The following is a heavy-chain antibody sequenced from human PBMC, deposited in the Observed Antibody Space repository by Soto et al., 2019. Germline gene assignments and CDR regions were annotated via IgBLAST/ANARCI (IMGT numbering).Heavy chain of an antibody. CDR1: GGSLRSYA. J-gene: IGHJ4*02. Sequence: SVKVSCKASGGSLRSYAFNWVRQAPGQGLEWMGGIIPAFGTANYAQKFQGRVTITADESTSTAYMELSSLRPEDTAVYYCARAPGVRTYYFDYWGQGTLVTVSS. CDR2: IIPAFGTA. V-gene: IGHV1-69*13. D-gene: IGHD3-10*01. CDR3: ARAPGVRTYYFDY.